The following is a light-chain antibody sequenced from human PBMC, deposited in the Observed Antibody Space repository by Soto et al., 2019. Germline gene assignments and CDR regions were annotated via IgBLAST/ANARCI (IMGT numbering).Light chain of an antibody. CDR3: QQYHDWVT. CDR1: QSLANSF. Sequence: EFVLTQSPGTLSLSPGERATLSCRASQSLANSFIAWYQQKPGQAPRLLIYGASTRATGIPARFSGSGSGTEFTLTISYLRPEDSAVYFCQQYHDWVTFGGGTNADNK. J-gene: IGKJ4*01. V-gene: IGKV3-20*01. CDR2: GAS.